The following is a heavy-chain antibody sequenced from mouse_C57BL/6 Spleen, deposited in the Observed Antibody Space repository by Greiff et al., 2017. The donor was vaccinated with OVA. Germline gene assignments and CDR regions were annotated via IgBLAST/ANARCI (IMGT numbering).Heavy chain of an antibody. V-gene: IGHV1-69*01. J-gene: IGHJ3*01. Sequence: VQLQQPGAELVMPGASVKLSCKASGYTFTSYWMHWVKQRPGQGLEWIGEIDPSDSYTNYNQKFKGKATVTVDKSSSTAYMQLSSLTSEDSAVYYCAALDYYGSSPFAYWGQGTLVTVSA. CDR2: IDPSDSYT. D-gene: IGHD1-1*01. CDR1: GYTFTSYW. CDR3: AALDYYGSSPFAY.